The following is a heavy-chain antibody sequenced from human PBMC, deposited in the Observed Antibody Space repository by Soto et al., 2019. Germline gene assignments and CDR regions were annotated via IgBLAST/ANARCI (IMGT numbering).Heavy chain of an antibody. CDR1: GGTFSSYT. V-gene: IGHV1-69*02. CDR2: IIPILGIA. J-gene: IGHJ4*02. Sequence: ASVKVSCKASGGTFSSYTISWVRQAPGQGLEWMGRIIPILGIANYAQKFQGRVTITADKSTSTAYMELSSLRSEDTAVYYCARGIPPPSLGFDYWGQGTLVTVSS. D-gene: IGHD3-16*01. CDR3: ARGIPPPSLGFDY.